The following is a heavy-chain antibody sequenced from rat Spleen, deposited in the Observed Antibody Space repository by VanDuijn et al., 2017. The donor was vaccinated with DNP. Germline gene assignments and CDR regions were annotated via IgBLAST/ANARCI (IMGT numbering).Heavy chain of an antibody. CDR1: GFTFSDYY. J-gene: IGHJ2*01. CDR3: ARWADYFDY. D-gene: IGHD4-6*01. V-gene: IGHV5-22*01. CDR2: ISYDGGST. Sequence: EVQLVESGGGLVQPGRSLKLSCAASGFTFSDYYMAWVRQAPTKGLEWVAYISYDGGSTYYGVSVKGRCTISRDNAKSTLYLQMNSLRSEDLATYYCARWADYFDYWGQGVMVTVSS.